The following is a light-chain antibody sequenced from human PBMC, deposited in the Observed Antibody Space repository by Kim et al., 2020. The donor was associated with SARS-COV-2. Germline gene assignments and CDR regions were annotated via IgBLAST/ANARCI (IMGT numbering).Light chain of an antibody. CDR3: SAWDSSLSAWV. J-gene: IGLJ3*02. V-gene: IGLV10-54*01. CDR2: RDD. Sequence: PNPPLTRPWDGQQVGNRGAALLAPHPGHPPKLLSYRDDNRPSGISERLSASRSGNTASLTITGLQPEDEADYYCSAWDSSLSAWVFGGGTKLTVL. CDR1: GQQVGNRG.